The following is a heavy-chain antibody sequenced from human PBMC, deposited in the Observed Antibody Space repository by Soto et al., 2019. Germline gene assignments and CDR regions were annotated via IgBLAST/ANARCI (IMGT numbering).Heavy chain of an antibody. Sequence: QLQLQESGSGLVKPSQTLSLTCAVSGGSISSGGYSWGWIRQPPGKGLEWIGYIYHSGSTYYNPALKSRVTISVDRSKNQLSLKLRSVTATDTAVYYCARGQVVAAQHWGEGTLVTVSS. J-gene: IGHJ4*02. CDR1: GGSISSGGYS. CDR3: ARGQVVAAQH. D-gene: IGHD2-15*01. CDR2: IYHSGST. V-gene: IGHV4-30-2*01.